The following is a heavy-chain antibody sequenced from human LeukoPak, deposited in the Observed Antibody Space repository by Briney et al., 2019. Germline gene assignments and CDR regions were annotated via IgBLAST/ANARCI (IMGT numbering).Heavy chain of an antibody. CDR2: ISSSGSTI. CDR1: GFTVSSYE. D-gene: IGHD2/OR15-2a*01. Sequence: QSGGSLRLSCAASGFTVSSYEMNWVRQAPGKGLEWVLYISSSGSTIYYADSVKGRFTISRDNAKNSLYLQMNSLRAEDTAVYYCARDSRSIVLYYFDSWGQGTLVTVSS. V-gene: IGHV3-48*03. CDR3: ARDSRSIVLYYFDS. J-gene: IGHJ4*02.